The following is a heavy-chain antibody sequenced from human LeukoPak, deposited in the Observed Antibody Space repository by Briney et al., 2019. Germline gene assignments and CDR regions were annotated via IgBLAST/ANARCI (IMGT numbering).Heavy chain of an antibody. CDR3: ARGPLWYVWGSYRLDY. D-gene: IGHD3-16*02. V-gene: IGHV3-30-3*01. J-gene: IGHJ4*02. Sequence: GGSLRLSCAASGFSFSSYAMHWVRQAPGKGLEWVAVISYDGSKKYYADSVKGRFTISRDNSKNTLYLQTNSLRAEDTAVYYCARGPLWYVWGSYRLDYWGQGTLVTVSS. CDR1: GFSFSSYA. CDR2: ISYDGSKK.